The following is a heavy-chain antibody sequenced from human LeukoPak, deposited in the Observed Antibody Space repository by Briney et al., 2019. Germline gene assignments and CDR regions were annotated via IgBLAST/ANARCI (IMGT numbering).Heavy chain of an antibody. V-gene: IGHV3-23*01. CDR2: IGGSVNAT. CDR1: GSTFSNYA. D-gene: IGHD3-9*01. CDR3: ARDQAFDWFYYYYGMDV. Sequence: GGSLRLSCVASGSTFSNYALSWVRQAPGKGLEWVSSIGGSVNATYYADSVKGRFSISRDNSKNTLYLQMNSLRAEDTAVYYCARDQAFDWFYYYYGMDVWGLGTTVIVSS. J-gene: IGHJ6*02.